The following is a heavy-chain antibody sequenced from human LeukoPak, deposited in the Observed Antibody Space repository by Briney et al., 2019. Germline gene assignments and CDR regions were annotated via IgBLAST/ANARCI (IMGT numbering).Heavy chain of an antibody. CDR2: ISYDGSNK. V-gene: IGHV3-30*18. CDR3: AQGGYGDYEDY. Sequence: GGSLRLSCAASGFTFSSYGMHWVRQAPGKGLEWVAVISYDGSNKYYADSVKGRFTISRDNSKNTLYLQMNSLRAEDTAVYYCAQGGYGDYEDYWGQGTLVTVSS. J-gene: IGHJ4*02. D-gene: IGHD4-17*01. CDR1: GFTFSSYG.